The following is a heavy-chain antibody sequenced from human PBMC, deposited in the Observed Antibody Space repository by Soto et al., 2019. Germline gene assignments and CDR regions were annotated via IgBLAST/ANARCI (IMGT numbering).Heavy chain of an antibody. J-gene: IGHJ5*02. CDR3: TREGRITIFGVVISRFDP. Sequence: GGSLRLSCTASGFTFGDYAMGWVRQAPGKGLEWVGFIRSKAYGGTTEYAASVKGRFTISRDDSKSIAYLQMNSLKTEDTAVYYCTREGRITIFGVVISRFDPWGQGTLVTVSS. CDR2: IRSKAYGGTT. CDR1: GFTFGDYA. D-gene: IGHD3-3*01. V-gene: IGHV3-49*04.